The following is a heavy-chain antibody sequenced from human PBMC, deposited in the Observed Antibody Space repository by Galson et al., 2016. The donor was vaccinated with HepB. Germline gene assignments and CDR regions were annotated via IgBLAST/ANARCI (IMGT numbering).Heavy chain of an antibody. J-gene: IGHJ1*01. CDR2: ISGSGVTT. CDR1: GFTFSSYA. Sequence: SLRLSCAASGFTFSSYAMSWVRQAPGKGPEWVSTISGSGVTTYHADSVKGRFTGSRDNSKNTLYLQMNTLRAEDTAVYYCAGVEYYHSSSGSYHGYFQHWGQGTLVTVSS. V-gene: IGHV3-23*01. CDR3: AGVEYYHSSSGSYHGYFQH. D-gene: IGHD3-22*01.